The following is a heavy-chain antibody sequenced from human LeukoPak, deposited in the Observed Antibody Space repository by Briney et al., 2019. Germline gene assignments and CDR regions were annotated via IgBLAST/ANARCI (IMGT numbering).Heavy chain of an antibody. CDR3: ASYYYDSSGHTLYYFDY. Sequence: SETLSLTCAVYGGSFSGHYWSWIRQPPGKGLEWIGEINHSGSTNYNPSLKSRVTISVDTSKNQFSLKLSSVTAADTAVYYCASYYYDSSGHTLYYFDYWGQGTLVTVSS. CDR2: INHSGST. D-gene: IGHD3-22*01. V-gene: IGHV4-34*01. CDR1: GGSFSGHY. J-gene: IGHJ4*02.